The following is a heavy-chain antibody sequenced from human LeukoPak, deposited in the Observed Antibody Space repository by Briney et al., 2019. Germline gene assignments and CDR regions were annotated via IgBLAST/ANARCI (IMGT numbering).Heavy chain of an antibody. CDR3: ANTGTSGSYYFDYFDY. CDR1: GFTFSSYA. Sequence: GGSLRLSCAASGFTFSSYAMSWVRQAPGKGLEWVSAISGSGGSTYYADSVKGRFTISGDNSKNTLYLQMNSLRAEDTAVYYCANTGTSGSYYFDYFDYWGQGTLVTVSS. V-gene: IGHV3-23*01. D-gene: IGHD1-26*01. CDR2: ISGSGGST. J-gene: IGHJ4*02.